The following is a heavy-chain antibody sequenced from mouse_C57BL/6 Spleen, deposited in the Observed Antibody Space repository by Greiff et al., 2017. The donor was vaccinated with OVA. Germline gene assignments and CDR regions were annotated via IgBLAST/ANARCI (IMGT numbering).Heavy chain of an antibody. CDR3: ARGGGYPTSFDV. Sequence: EVKLQESGPELVKPGASVKISCKASGYSFTDYNMNWVKQSNGKSLEWIGVINPNYGTTSYNQKFKGKATLTVDQSSSTAYMQLNSLTSEDSAVYYCARGGGYPTSFDVWGTGTTVTVSS. J-gene: IGHJ1*03. V-gene: IGHV1-39*01. CDR2: INPNYGTT. D-gene: IGHD2-10*01. CDR1: GYSFTDYN.